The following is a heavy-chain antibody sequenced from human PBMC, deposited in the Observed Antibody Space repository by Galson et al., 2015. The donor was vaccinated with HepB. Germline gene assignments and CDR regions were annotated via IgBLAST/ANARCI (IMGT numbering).Heavy chain of an antibody. CDR2: ISGSGGST. CDR3: AKDNIWGVRIAVAGAFDY. V-gene: IGHV3-23*01. D-gene: IGHD6-19*01. J-gene: IGHJ4*02. Sequence: SLRLSCAASGFTLSSYAMSWVRQAPGKGLEWVSAISGSGGSTYYADSVKGRFTISRDNSKNTLYLQMNSLRAEDTAVYYCAKDNIWGVRIAVAGAFDYWGQGTLVTVSS. CDR1: GFTLSSYA.